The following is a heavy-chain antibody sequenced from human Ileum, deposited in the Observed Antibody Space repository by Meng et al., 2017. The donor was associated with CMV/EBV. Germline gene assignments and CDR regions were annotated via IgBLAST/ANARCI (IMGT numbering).Heavy chain of an antibody. CDR2: IDWDDTK. Sequence: SNGLRPALVTPTSTLQPTSPFPGLSLPTSGGAWGWIRQPPGKALEWLALIDWDDTKRYSPSLKSRLTISKDTSKNQVVLTMTNTDTVDTATYYCANRRGSGWYETYFDSWGQGTLVTVSS. V-gene: IGHV2-5*02. CDR3: ANRRGSGWYETYFDS. D-gene: IGHD6-19*01. CDR1: GLSLPTSGGA. J-gene: IGHJ4*02.